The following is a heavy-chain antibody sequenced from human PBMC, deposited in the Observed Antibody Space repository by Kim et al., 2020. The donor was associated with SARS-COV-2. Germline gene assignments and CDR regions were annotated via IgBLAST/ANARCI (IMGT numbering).Heavy chain of an antibody. Sequence: YADSVKGRFTISRDKSKNTLYLQMNSLRAEDTAVYYCANVYNWNYVSFDLWGRGTLVTVSS. V-gene: IGHV3-23*01. D-gene: IGHD1-7*01. J-gene: IGHJ2*01. CDR3: ANVYNWNYVSFDL.